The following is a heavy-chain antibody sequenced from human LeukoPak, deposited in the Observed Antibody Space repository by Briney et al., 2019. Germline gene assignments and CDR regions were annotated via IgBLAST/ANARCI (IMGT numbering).Heavy chain of an antibody. D-gene: IGHD1-26*01. CDR2: IYYSGST. CDR3: ARDRSGMNYYYYGMDV. CDR1: GGSISSYY. Sequence: SETLSLTCTVSGGSISSYYWSWIRQPPGKGLEWIGYIYYSGSTNYNPSLKSRVTISVDTSKNQFSLKLSAVTAADTAVYYCARDRSGMNYYYYGMDVWGQGTTVTVSS. V-gene: IGHV4-59*01. J-gene: IGHJ6*02.